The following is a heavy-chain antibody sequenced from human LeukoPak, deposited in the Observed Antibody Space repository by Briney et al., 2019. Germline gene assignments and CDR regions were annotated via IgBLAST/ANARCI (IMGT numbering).Heavy chain of an antibody. V-gene: IGHV3-21*01. CDR3: ARSPQLDIVVVVAAIDY. Sequence: GGSLRLSCAASGFTFSSYSMNWVRQAPGKGLEWVSSISSSSSYIYYADSVKGRFTISRDNAKNSLYLQMNNLRAEDTAVYYCARSPQLDIVVVVAAIDYWGQGTLVTVSS. D-gene: IGHD2-15*01. CDR1: GFTFSSYS. J-gene: IGHJ4*02. CDR2: ISSSSSYI.